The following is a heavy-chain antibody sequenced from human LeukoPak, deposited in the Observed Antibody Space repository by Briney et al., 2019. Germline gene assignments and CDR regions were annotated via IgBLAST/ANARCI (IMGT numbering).Heavy chain of an antibody. CDR3: AGGSSRADLTXDDY. CDR2: IKQDGSEK. V-gene: IGHV3-7*04. Sequence: GGSLRLSCAASGFTFSSYWMSWVRQAPGKGLEWVANIKQDGSEKYYVDSVKGRFTISRDNAKNSLYLQMNSLRAEDTAVYYCAGGSSRADLTXDDYWGQGTLVTVSS. J-gene: IGHJ4*02. CDR1: GFTFSSYW.